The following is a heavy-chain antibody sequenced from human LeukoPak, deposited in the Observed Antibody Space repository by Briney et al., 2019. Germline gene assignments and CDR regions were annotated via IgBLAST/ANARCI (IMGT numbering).Heavy chain of an antibody. D-gene: IGHD6-6*01. J-gene: IGHJ4*02. CDR3: AKDMGQLAIFDY. Sequence: PGGSLRLSCAASGFTFDDYAMHWVRQAPGKGLEGVSGISWNSGSIGYADSVKGRITISRDNAKNSLYLQMNSLRAEDTALYYCAKDMGQLAIFDYWGQGTLVTVSP. CDR2: ISWNSGSI. V-gene: IGHV3-9*01. CDR1: GFTFDDYA.